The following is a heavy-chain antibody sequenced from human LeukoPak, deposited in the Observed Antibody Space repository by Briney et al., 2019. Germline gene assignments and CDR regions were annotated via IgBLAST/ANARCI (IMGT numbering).Heavy chain of an antibody. CDR1: GFTFSNYA. CDR3: ASSGLY. D-gene: IGHD3-10*01. Sequence: GGSLRLSCAASGFTFSNYAMSWVRQAPGKGLEWVSAISGGGAGTYYADSVKGRFTIPRDNAKNSLYLQMNSLRAEDTAVYYCASSGLYWGQGTLVTVSS. CDR2: ISGGGAGT. V-gene: IGHV3-23*01. J-gene: IGHJ4*02.